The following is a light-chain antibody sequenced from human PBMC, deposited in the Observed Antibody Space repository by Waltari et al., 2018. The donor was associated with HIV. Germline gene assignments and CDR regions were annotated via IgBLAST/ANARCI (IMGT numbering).Light chain of an antibody. Sequence: TSSDVGNYNRVSWYQQPPGSAPKLMIYEVSNRPSGVPRRFSGSKSGNTASLTISGLQAEDEADYYCSSYTSSNTFVVFGGGTKLTVL. CDR2: EVS. V-gene: IGLV2-18*02. CDR1: SSDVGNYNR. J-gene: IGLJ2*01. CDR3: SSYTSSNTFVV.